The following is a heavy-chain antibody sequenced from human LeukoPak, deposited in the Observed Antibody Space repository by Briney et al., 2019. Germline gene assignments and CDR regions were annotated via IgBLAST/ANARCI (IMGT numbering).Heavy chain of an antibody. D-gene: IGHD5-24*01. CDR3: SRAATNWFDP. CDR1: GVIYSSYA. CDR2: ITASGDRT. Sequence: GGSLRLSCDASGVIYSSYAMSWVRQAPGKGLEWVSSITASGDRTFYGDSVRGRFTVSRDNSKNTLYLQMNSLRAEDTAVYFCSRAATNWFDPWGQGALVTVSS. J-gene: IGHJ5*02. V-gene: IGHV3-23*01.